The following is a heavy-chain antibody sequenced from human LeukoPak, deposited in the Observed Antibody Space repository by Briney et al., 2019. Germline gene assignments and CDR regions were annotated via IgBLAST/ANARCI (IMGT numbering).Heavy chain of an antibody. Sequence: GGSLRLSCAASGFTFDDYGMSWVRQAPGKGLEWVSGINWNGGSTGYADSVKGRFTISRDNAKNSLYLQMSSLRAEDTAMYYCARIGYTSSGFDYWGQGTLVTVSS. V-gene: IGHV3-20*04. CDR3: ARIGYTSSGFDY. D-gene: IGHD6-13*01. J-gene: IGHJ4*02. CDR2: INWNGGST. CDR1: GFTFDDYG.